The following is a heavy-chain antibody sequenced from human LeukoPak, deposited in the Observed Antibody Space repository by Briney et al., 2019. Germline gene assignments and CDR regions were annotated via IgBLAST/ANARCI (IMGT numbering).Heavy chain of an antibody. V-gene: IGHV1-46*01. Sequence: ASVKVSCKASGYTFTSYYMHWVRQAPGQGLEWMGITNPSGGSTSYAQKFQGRVTMTRDMSTSTVYMELSSLRSEDTAVYYCAREIGPIQLHLWGSAFDYWGQGTLVTVSS. CDR1: GYTFTSYY. CDR3: AREIGPIQLHLWGSAFDY. CDR2: TNPSGGST. J-gene: IGHJ4*02. D-gene: IGHD5-24*01.